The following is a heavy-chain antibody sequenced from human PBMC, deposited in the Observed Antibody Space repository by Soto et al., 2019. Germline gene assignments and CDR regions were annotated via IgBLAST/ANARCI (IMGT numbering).Heavy chain of an antibody. Sequence: GASVEVSCKASGYTFTSYARHWVRQAPGQRLEWMGWINAGNGNTKYSQKFQGRVTITRDTSASTAYMELSRLRSEDTAVYYCARHSPYCISTSCYAVYYYGMDVWGQGTTVTVSS. CDR3: ARHSPYCISTSCYAVYYYGMDV. D-gene: IGHD2-2*01. CDR1: GYTFTSYA. J-gene: IGHJ6*02. V-gene: IGHV1-3*01. CDR2: INAGNGNT.